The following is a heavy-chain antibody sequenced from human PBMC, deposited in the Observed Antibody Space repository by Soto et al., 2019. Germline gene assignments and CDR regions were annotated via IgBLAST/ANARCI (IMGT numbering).Heavy chain of an antibody. V-gene: IGHV4-31*03. D-gene: IGHD3-3*02. CDR1: GGPISSDGHY. CDR2: IYYSGST. Sequence: QVQLQESGPGLVKPSQTLSLTCSVSGGPISSDGHYWSWIRQHPGKGLEWIGNIYYSGSTFYNPSLKSRITLSVHTSKNQFALKVNSVTTADTAVDYCARVRGIRDYVISTWAQGTLVTVSS. J-gene: IGHJ5*02. CDR3: ARVRGIRDYVIST.